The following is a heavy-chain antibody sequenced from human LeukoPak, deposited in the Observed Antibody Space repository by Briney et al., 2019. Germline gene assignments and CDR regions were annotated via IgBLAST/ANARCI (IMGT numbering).Heavy chain of an antibody. V-gene: IGHV4-39*07. Sequence: PSETLSLTCTVSGGSISSSSYYWGWIRQPPGKGLEWIGEINHSGSTNYNPSLKSRVTISVDTSKNQFSLKLSSVTAADTAVYYCARGGLGHRWSVQNWFDPWGQGTLVTVSS. D-gene: IGHD4-23*01. CDR2: INHSGST. J-gene: IGHJ5*02. CDR1: GGSISSSSYY. CDR3: ARGGLGHRWSVQNWFDP.